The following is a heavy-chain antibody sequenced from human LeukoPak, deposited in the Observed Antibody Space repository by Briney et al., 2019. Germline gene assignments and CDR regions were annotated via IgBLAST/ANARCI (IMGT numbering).Heavy chain of an antibody. J-gene: IGHJ3*02. CDR3: ARETWLTHAFDI. CDR2: ISAYNGNT. Sequence: ASVKVSCKASGYTFTSYGISWVRQAPGQGLEWMGWISAYNGNTNYAQKLQGRVTMTTDTSTSTAYMELRSLRSEDTAVYYCARETWLTHAFDIWGQGTMVTVSS. V-gene: IGHV1-18*01. D-gene: IGHD6-19*01. CDR1: GYTFTSYG.